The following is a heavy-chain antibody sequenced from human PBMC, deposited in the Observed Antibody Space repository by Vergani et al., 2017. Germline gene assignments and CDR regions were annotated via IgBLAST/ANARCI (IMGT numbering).Heavy chain of an antibody. CDR2: IYPGDSDT. Sequence: VQLVQSGAEVKKPGASVKVSCKASGYTFTSYWIGWVRQMPGKGLEWMGIIYPGDSDTRYSPSFQGQVTISADKSISTAYLQWSSLKASDTAMYYCARQVXGRMVRGVPSWFDPWGQGTLVTVSS. J-gene: IGHJ5*02. CDR1: GYTFTSYW. D-gene: IGHD3-10*01. CDR3: ARQVXGRMVRGVPSWFDP. V-gene: IGHV5-51*01.